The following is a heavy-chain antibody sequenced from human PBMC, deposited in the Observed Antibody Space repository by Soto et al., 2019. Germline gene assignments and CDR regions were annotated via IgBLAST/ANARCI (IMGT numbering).Heavy chain of an antibody. CDR1: GGTFSSYA. J-gene: IGHJ4*02. CDR3: ARDEGAIAARPKRLDY. V-gene: IGHV1-69*06. Sequence: GASVKVSCKASGGTFSSYAISWVRQAPGQGLEWMGGIIPIFGTANYAQKFQGRVTITADKSTSTAYMELSSLRSEDTAVYYCARDEGAIAARPKRLDYWGQGTLVTVSS. CDR2: IIPIFGTA. D-gene: IGHD6-6*01.